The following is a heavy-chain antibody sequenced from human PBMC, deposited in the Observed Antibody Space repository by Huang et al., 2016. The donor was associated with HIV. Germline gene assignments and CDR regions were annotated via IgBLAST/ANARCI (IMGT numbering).Heavy chain of an antibody. Sequence: EEQLVQSGAVVKKPGESLKISCEGSGYSFAKYWLGWVRLMPGKGLEWMGLFCPDDSVPRDSPSFQGQGSISADKSISTAYLQWSSLKASDTAMYYCARLDTARNYYYYGLDVWGQGTSVIVSS. CDR2: FCPDDSVP. D-gene: IGHD5-18*01. V-gene: IGHV5-51*01. J-gene: IGHJ6*02. CDR3: ARLDTARNYYYYGLDV. CDR1: GYSFAKYW.